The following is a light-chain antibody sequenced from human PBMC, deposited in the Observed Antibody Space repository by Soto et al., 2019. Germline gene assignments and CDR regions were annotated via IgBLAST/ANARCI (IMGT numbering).Light chain of an antibody. Sequence: QSALTQPASVSGSLGQSITITCTGTSHDIGSYTLVSWYQHHPGRAPKLIIYEATKRPSGISDRFSGSKSGNTASLTISGLQPEDEADYYCSSYTTSSNYVFGTGTKLTVL. V-gene: IGLV2-14*02. CDR1: SHDIGSYTL. CDR3: SSYTTSSNYV. J-gene: IGLJ1*01. CDR2: EAT.